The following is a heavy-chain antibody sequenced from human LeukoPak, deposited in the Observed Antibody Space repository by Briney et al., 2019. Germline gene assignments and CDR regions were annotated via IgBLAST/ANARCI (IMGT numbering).Heavy chain of an antibody. Sequence: ASVKVSCKASGYTFTSYGISWVRQAPGQGLEWMGWISAYNGNTNYAQKLQGRVTMTTDTSTSTAYMEPRSLRSDDTAVYYCARDPDVDGGNSELDYWGQGTLVTVSS. CDR3: ARDPDVDGGNSELDY. V-gene: IGHV1-18*01. CDR2: ISAYNGNT. J-gene: IGHJ4*02. CDR1: GYTFTSYG. D-gene: IGHD4-23*01.